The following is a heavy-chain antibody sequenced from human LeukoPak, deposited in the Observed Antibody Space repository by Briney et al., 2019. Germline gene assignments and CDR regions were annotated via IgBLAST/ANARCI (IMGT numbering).Heavy chain of an antibody. CDR3: ARDLRDYYDSSGYYSQTEYFQH. CDR2: ISDSGDST. D-gene: IGHD3-22*01. V-gene: IGHV3-23*01. Sequence: GGSLRLSCAASGFTFRSFAMSWVRQAPGKGLEWVSSISDSGDSTYYADSVKGRFTISRDNAKNSLYLQMNSLRAEDTAVYYCARDLRDYYDSSGYYSQTEYFQHWGQGTLVTVSS. CDR1: GFTFRSFA. J-gene: IGHJ1*01.